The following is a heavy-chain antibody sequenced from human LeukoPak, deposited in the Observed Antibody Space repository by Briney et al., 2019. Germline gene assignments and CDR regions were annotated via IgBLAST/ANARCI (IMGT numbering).Heavy chain of an antibody. J-gene: IGHJ3*02. Sequence: GGSLRLSCAASGLTFTSYAMSWVRQAPGKGLEWVSVIYRGGSTYYADSVKGRVTISRDNSRNTLYLQVNSLRAEDTAVYYCARGIVAAGTRDAFDIWGQGTTVTVSS. CDR3: ARGIVAAGTRDAFDI. D-gene: IGHD6-13*01. CDR1: GLTFTSYA. V-gene: IGHV3-53*01. CDR2: IYRGGST.